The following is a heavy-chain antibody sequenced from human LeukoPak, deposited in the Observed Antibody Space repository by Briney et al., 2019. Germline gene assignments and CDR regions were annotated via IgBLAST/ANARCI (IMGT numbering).Heavy chain of an antibody. CDR1: GYTLTELP. Sequence: ASVKVSCKVSGYTLTELPMHWVRQAPGKGLEWMGGFDPEDGETIYAQKFQGRVTMTEDTSTDTAYMELSSLRSEDTAVYYCATVGGYSGYDLGWGQGTLVTVSS. CDR2: FDPEDGET. CDR3: ATVGGYSGYDLG. J-gene: IGHJ4*02. D-gene: IGHD5-12*01. V-gene: IGHV1-24*01.